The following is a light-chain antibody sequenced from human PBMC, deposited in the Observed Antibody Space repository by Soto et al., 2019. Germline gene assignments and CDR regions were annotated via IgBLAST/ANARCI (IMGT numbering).Light chain of an antibody. CDR2: GAS. V-gene: IGKV3-20*01. J-gene: IGKJ1*01. Sequence: IVLTQSPGTLSLSPGERATLSCRASQSVSSSYLAWYQQKPGQAPRHLIYGASIKATSIPDRFSGGGSGTDFTVNISTLEPADFAEYYCQQYGSSPWTFGQGTKVEIK. CDR3: QQYGSSPWT. CDR1: QSVSSSY.